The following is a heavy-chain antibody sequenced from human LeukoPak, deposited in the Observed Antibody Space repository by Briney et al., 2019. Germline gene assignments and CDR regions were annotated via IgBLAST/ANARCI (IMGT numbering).Heavy chain of an antibody. J-gene: IGHJ6*02. CDR2: TKTNADGGTA. Sequence: KSGGSLRLSCAASGFTLRHAWMSWVRQGPGKGLEWVGRTKTNADGGTADYAARVKGRFTISRDDSKNTLHLQMNSLKTEDTAVYYCTIENYYYFYGMDVWGQGTTVTVS. CDR1: GFTLRHAW. V-gene: IGHV3-15*01. CDR3: TIENYYYFYGMDV.